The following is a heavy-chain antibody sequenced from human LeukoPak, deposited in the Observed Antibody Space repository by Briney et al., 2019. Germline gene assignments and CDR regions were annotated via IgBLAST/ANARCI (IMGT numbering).Heavy chain of an antibody. CDR3: ARDGGSGTPLTYFDY. D-gene: IGHD3-10*01. CDR1: GFTVSSNY. J-gene: IGHJ4*02. Sequence: PGGSLRLSCAASGFTVSSNYMSWVRQAPGKGLEWVALIWHSGSTQNYADPVKGRFTISRDNSKNTLYLQMNSLRAEDSAVYYCARDGGSGTPLTYFDYWGEGTLVTVSS. V-gene: IGHV3-33*08. CDR2: IWHSGSTQ.